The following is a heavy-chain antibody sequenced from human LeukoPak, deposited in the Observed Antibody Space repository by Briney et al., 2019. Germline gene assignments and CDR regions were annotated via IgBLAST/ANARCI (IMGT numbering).Heavy chain of an antibody. Sequence: SQTLSLTCAISGDSVSSNSAAWNWIRQSPSRGLEWLGRTYYRSKWYNDYAVSVKSRITINPDTSKNQFSLQLNSVTPEDTAVYYCARGAGYESYYYYYYMDVWGKGTTVTISS. CDR3: ARGAGYESYYYYYYMDV. J-gene: IGHJ6*03. CDR2: TYYRSKWYN. D-gene: IGHD5-12*01. V-gene: IGHV6-1*01. CDR1: GDSVSSNSAA.